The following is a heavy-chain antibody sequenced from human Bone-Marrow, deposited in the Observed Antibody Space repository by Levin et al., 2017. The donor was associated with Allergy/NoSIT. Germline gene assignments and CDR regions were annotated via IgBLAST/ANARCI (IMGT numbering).Heavy chain of an antibody. CDR3: AKDWTTETGRPQEPSP. Sequence: GESLKISCAASGFTFNKYGMHWVRQAPGKGLRWVAVVSYDGTSKYYADSVRGRFTVSRDNSKNTLLVQMNSLRDEDTGVYYCAKDWTTETGRPQEPSPWGQGTLVTVSS. CDR2: VSYDGTSK. D-gene: IGHD4-11*01. V-gene: IGHV3-30*18. CDR1: GFTFNKYG. J-gene: IGHJ5*02.